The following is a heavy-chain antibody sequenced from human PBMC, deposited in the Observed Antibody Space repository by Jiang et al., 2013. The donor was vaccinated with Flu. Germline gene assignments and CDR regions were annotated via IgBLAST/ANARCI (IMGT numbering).Heavy chain of an antibody. Sequence: CGAEVKKPGSSVKVSCKASGGTFSSYAISWVRQAPGQGLEWMGRIIPILGIANYAQKFQGRVTITADKSTSTAYMELSSLRSEDTAVCYCARDVPTDELADYWGQGTLVTVSS. CDR1: GGTFSSYA. J-gene: IGHJ4*02. V-gene: IGHV1-69*04. D-gene: IGHD1-1*01. CDR2: IIPILGIA. CDR3: ARDVPTDELADY.